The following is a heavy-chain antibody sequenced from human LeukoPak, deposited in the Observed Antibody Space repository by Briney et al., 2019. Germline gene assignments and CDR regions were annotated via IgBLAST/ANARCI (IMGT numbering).Heavy chain of an antibody. CDR1: GFMFNSYG. J-gene: IGHJ4*02. Sequence: GGSLRLSCAASGFMFNSYGMHWVRQAPGKGLEWLTVISHDGSNKYYADSVKGRFTISRDNSKNTLYLQMNSLRAEDTAVYYCARGTQADIVVVPAAIRLFDYWGQGTLVTVSS. D-gene: IGHD2-2*02. CDR2: ISHDGSNK. V-gene: IGHV3-30*03. CDR3: ARGTQADIVVVPAAIRLFDY.